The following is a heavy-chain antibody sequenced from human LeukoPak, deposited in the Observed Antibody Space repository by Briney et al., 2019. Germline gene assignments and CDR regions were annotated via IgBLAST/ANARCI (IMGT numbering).Heavy chain of an antibody. V-gene: IGHV4-31*03. CDR3: ARDLGYCSCTSCEENWFDP. CDR2: IYYSGST. J-gene: IGHJ5*02. Sequence: SETLSLTCTVSGGSISSGGYYWSWIRQHPGKGLEWIGYIYYSGSTYYNPSLKSRVTISVDTSKNQFSLKLSSVTAADTAVYYCARDLGYCSCTSCEENWFDPWGQGTLVTVSS. CDR1: GGSISSGGYY. D-gene: IGHD2-2*01.